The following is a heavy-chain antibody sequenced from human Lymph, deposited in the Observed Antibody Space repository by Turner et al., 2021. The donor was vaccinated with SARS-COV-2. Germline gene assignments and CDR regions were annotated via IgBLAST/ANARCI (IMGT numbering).Heavy chain of an antibody. V-gene: IGHV4-59*01. CDR1: GGSMTSNY. CDR3: ARETVNNWVDP. Sequence: QVQLQESGPRLVKPLETLSLTCTVSGGSMTSNYWSWIRQPPGKRLEWIGYIYYRGSNNYNPSLKSRVTISVDTSKNQFSLKLASVTAADTAIYYCARETVNNWVDPWGQGILVTVSS. J-gene: IGHJ5*02. CDR2: IYYRGSN. D-gene: IGHD2-21*02.